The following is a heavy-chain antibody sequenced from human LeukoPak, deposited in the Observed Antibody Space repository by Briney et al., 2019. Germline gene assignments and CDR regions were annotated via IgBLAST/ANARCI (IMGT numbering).Heavy chain of an antibody. Sequence: ASVKVSCKVSGYTLTELSMHWVRQAPGQGLEWMGGFDPEDGETIYAQKFQGRVTMTEDTSTDKAYMELSSLRSEDTAVYYCATGGIYSSSWYYWGQGTLVTVSS. D-gene: IGHD6-13*01. V-gene: IGHV1-24*01. CDR1: GYTLTELS. CDR2: FDPEDGET. J-gene: IGHJ4*02. CDR3: ATGGIYSSSWYY.